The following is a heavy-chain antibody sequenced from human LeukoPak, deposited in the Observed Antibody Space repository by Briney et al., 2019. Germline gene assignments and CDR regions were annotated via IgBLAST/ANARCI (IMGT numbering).Heavy chain of an antibody. CDR1: GGSFSGYY. Sequence: PSETLSLTCAVYGGSFSGYYWSWIRQPPGKGLEWIGEINHSGSTNYNPSLKSRVTISVDTSKNQFSLKLSSVTAADTAVYYCASHRRYTTGSEEFDYWGQGALVTVSS. CDR2: INHSGST. D-gene: IGHD2/OR15-2a*01. J-gene: IGHJ4*02. CDR3: ASHRRYTTGSEEFDY. V-gene: IGHV4-34*01.